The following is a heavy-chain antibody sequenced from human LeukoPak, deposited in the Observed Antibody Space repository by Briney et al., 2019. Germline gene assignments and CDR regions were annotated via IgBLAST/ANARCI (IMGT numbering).Heavy chain of an antibody. J-gene: IGHJ6*02. D-gene: IGHD2-15*01. V-gene: IGHV4-4*07. CDR1: GGSLSNYY. CDR2: IYSSGGT. CDR3: ARVIDVVVAGYYYYGMDV. Sequence: SETLSLTCTVSGGSLSNYYWSWVRQPAGKGLEWIGRIYSSGGTDYNPSLKSRVTMSLDTSKNLFSVKLTSVTAADAAVYYCARVIDVVVAGYYYYGMDVWGQGTTVTVSS.